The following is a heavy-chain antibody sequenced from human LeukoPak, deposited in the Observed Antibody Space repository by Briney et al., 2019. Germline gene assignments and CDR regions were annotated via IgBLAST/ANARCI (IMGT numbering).Heavy chain of an antibody. D-gene: IGHD3-22*01. CDR2: VSYTGRT. CDR3: ARLLDNDISGDPDTFDV. Sequence: PETLPLTCTVSGGSLSGHYWIWLRQPPGERLEWIGYVSYTGRTKYKPSLQSRVTISIDTTKSQFSLKLTSVTSADTAVYSCARLLDNDISGDPDTFDVWGQGTTVIVSS. V-gene: IGHV4-59*11. J-gene: IGHJ3*01. CDR1: GGSLSGHY.